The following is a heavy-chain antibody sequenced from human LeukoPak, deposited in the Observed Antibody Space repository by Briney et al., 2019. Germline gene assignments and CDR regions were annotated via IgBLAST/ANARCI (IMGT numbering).Heavy chain of an antibody. CDR3: AKVLTPDYYDSSGYYLDY. V-gene: IGHV1-24*01. CDR1: GYTLTELS. D-gene: IGHD3-22*01. J-gene: IGHJ4*02. Sequence: GASVKVSCKVSGYTLTELSMHWVRQAPGKGLEWMGGFDPEDGETTYAQKFQGRVTMTEDTSTDTAYMELSSLRSEDTAVYYCAKVLTPDYYDSSGYYLDYWGQGTLVTVSS. CDR2: FDPEDGET.